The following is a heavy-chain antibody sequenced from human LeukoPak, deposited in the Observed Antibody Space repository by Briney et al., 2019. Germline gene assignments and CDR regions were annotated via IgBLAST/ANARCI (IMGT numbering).Heavy chain of an antibody. CDR2: IYPGDSDT. D-gene: IGHD1-26*01. CDR1: GYSFISYW. V-gene: IGHV5-51*01. CDR3: ARSSGSYYLFH. J-gene: IGHJ4*02. Sequence: ESLQITCKGSGYSFISYWIGWVRQMPGKGLEWMGIIYPGDSDTRYSPSCQGQDTISADKSISTAYLQWSSLKATDTAMYYCARSSGSYYLFHWGQGTLVSVSS.